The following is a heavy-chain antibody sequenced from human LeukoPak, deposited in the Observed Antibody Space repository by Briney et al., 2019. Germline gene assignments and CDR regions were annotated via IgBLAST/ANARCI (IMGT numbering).Heavy chain of an antibody. J-gene: IGHJ4*02. CDR2: IKQDGSEK. CDR3: ARKAGDY. V-gene: IGHV3-7*01. Sequence: HPGGSLRLSCAGSGFTFSDYWMHWVRQAPGKGLEWVANIKQDGSEKFYVDSVKGRFTISRDNAKNSLYLQMNSLRAEDTAVYYCARKAGDYWGQGTLVTVSS. CDR1: GFTFSDYW. D-gene: IGHD3-10*01.